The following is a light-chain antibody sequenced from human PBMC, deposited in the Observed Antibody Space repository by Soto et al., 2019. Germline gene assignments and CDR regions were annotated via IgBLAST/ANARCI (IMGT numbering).Light chain of an antibody. CDR2: KAS. V-gene: IGKV1-5*03. J-gene: IGKJ4*01. Sequence: DIQMTQSPSTLSGSVGDRVTITCRASQTISSWLAWYQQKPGKAPKLLIYKASTLKSGVPSRFSGSGSGTEFTLTISSLQPDDFATYYCKHYHTSLTFGGGTKVDIK. CDR3: KHYHTSLT. CDR1: QTISSW.